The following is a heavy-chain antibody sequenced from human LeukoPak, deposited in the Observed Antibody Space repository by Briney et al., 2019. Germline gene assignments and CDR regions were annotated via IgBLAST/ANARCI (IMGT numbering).Heavy chain of an antibody. J-gene: IGHJ6*03. V-gene: IGHV4-4*02. CDR3: AKDGLIDAYYYYYMDV. CDR2: IYHSGTT. CDR1: GGSISSSNW. Sequence: SETLSLTCAVSGGSISSSNWWSWVRQPPGKGLEWIGEIYHSGTTNYNPSLKSRVTISVDKSKNQFSLKLSSVTAADTAVYYCAKDGLIDAYYYYYMDVWGKGTTVTISS. D-gene: IGHD3-16*01.